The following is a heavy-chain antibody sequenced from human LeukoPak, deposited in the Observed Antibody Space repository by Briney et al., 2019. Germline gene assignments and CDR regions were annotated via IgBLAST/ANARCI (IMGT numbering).Heavy chain of an antibody. CDR2: IYSGGST. Sequence: GGSLRLSCAASGFTVSSNYMSWVRQAPGKGLEWVSVIYSGGSTYHADSVKGRFTISRDNSKSTLYLQMNSLRAEDTAVYYCARSNGYKAGYAFDIWGQGTMVTVSS. D-gene: IGHD5-24*01. CDR1: GFTVSSNY. J-gene: IGHJ3*02. V-gene: IGHV3-53*01. CDR3: ARSNGYKAGYAFDI.